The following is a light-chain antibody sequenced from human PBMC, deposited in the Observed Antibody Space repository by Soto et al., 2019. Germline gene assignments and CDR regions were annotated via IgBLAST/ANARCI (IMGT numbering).Light chain of an antibody. J-gene: IGLJ1*01. CDR2: EVN. CDR3: TSYAGGNNV. V-gene: IGLV2-8*01. Sequence: QSVLTEPPSASGSPGQSVNISCTGTSSDGGGYNYVSWYQQHPGKVPKLMVYEVNKRPSGVPDRFSGSKSGNTASLTVSGLQAEDEADYYCTSYAGGNNVFGTGTKLTVL. CDR1: SSDGGGYNY.